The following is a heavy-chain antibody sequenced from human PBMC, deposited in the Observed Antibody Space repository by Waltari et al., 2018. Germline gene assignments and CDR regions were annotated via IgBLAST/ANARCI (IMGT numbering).Heavy chain of an antibody. J-gene: IGHJ4*02. Sequence: GAEVKKPGSSVKVSCKASGGTFSSYAISWVRQAPGQGLEWMGGIIPIFGTANYAQKFQGRVTITADKSTSTAYMELSSLRSEDTAVYYCARGIYAVGATPFDYWGQGTLVTVSS. CDR3: ARGIYAVGATPFDY. D-gene: IGHD1-26*01. CDR1: GGTFSSYA. CDR2: IIPIFGTA. V-gene: IGHV1-69*06.